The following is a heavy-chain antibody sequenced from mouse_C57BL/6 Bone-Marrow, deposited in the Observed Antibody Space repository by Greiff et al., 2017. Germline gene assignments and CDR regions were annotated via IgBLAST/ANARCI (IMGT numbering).Heavy chain of an antibody. Sequence: VQLQQSGPGLVQPSQSLSITCTVSGFSLTSYGVHWVRQSPGKGLEWLGVIWSGGSTDYNAAFISSLSISKDNSKSQVFFKMNSLQADDTAIYYFARNDGYYNYYAMDYWGQGTSVTVSS. V-gene: IGHV2-2*01. CDR1: GFSLTSYG. CDR2: IWSGGST. CDR3: ARNDGYYNYYAMDY. J-gene: IGHJ4*01. D-gene: IGHD2-3*01.